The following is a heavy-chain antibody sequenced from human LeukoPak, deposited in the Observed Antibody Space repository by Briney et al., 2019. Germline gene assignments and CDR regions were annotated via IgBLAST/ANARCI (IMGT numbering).Heavy chain of an antibody. V-gene: IGHV4-39*07. Sequence: SETLSLTCTVSGGSISSGSYYWGWIRQPPGKGLEWIGSIYYSGSTYYNPSLKSRVTISVDASKNQFSLKLSSVTAADTAVYYCARDLEGYYYDSSGEGLAFDIWGQGTMVTVSS. CDR3: ARDLEGYYYDSSGEGLAFDI. D-gene: IGHD3-22*01. CDR1: GGSISSGSYY. CDR2: IYYSGST. J-gene: IGHJ3*02.